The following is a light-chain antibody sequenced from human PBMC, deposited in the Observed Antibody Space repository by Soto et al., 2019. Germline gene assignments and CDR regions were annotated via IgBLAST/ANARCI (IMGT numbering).Light chain of an antibody. V-gene: IGKV3-20*01. CDR2: GAS. J-gene: IGKJ3*01. CDR3: HQYGSSPSEFT. Sequence: EIGLTQSPGTLSLSAGDRASLSCRAGPSISSYYLAWFQQKPGQVPSLLIFGASYSATGIADRFSGSGSGTDSTLTINRLGLEDFAVYYCHQYGSSPSEFTFGPGTKVDIK. CDR1: PSISSYY.